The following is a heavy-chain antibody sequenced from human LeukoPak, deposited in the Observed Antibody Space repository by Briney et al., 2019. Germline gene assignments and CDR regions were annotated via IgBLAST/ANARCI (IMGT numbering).Heavy chain of an antibody. CDR2: INPNSGGT. J-gene: IGHJ5*02. Sequence: ASVKVSCKASGYTFTGYYMHWVRQAPGQGLEWMGWINPNSGGTNYAQKFQGRVTMTRDTSISTAYMELSRLRSDDTAVYYCARVGRVAVAGKENNWFDPWGPGTLVTVSS. CDR1: GYTFTGYY. CDR3: ARVGRVAVAGKENNWFDP. D-gene: IGHD6-19*01. V-gene: IGHV1-2*02.